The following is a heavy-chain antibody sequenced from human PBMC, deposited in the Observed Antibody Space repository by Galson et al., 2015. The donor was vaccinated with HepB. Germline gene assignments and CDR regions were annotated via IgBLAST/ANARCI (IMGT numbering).Heavy chain of an antibody. CDR3: ARDRYSGYDPTFCPNY. CDR2: ISSSSSYI. Sequence: SLRLSCAASGFTFSSYSMNWVRQAPGKGLEWVSSISSSSSYIYYADSVKGRFTISRDNAKNSLYLQMNSLRAEDTAVYYCARDRYSGYDPTFCPNYWGREPWSPSPQ. J-gene: IGHJ4*02. V-gene: IGHV3-21*01. D-gene: IGHD5-12*01. CDR1: GFTFSSYS.